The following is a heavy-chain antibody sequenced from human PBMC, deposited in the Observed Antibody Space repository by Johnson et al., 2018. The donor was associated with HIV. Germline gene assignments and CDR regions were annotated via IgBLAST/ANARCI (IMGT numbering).Heavy chain of an antibody. Sequence: QVQLVESGGGVVQPGRSLRLSCAASGFTFSSYAMHWVRQATGKGLEWVAVLSYDGSNKYYADSVKGRFTISRDNAKNSLYLQMNSLRAEDTAVYYCARVRPYNWNDGHAFDIWGQGTMVAVSS. CDR1: GFTFSSYA. D-gene: IGHD1-20*01. J-gene: IGHJ3*02. CDR3: ARVRPYNWNDGHAFDI. V-gene: IGHV3-30*04. CDR2: LSYDGSNK.